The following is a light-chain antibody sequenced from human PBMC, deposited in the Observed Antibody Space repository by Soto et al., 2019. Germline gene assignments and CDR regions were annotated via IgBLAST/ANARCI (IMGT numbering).Light chain of an antibody. CDR2: DAS. Sequence: EIVLTQSPATLSLSPGERATLSCRASQSVSSYLALYQQKPGQAPRLLIYDASNRATGIPARFSGSGSGTDLTLTNSSLGPQDVAVYSCQQRSNWITFGQGTRLEIK. CDR1: QSVSSY. J-gene: IGKJ5*01. CDR3: QQRSNWIT. V-gene: IGKV3-11*01.